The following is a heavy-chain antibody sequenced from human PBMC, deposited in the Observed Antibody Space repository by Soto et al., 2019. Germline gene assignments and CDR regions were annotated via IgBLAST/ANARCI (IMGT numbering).Heavy chain of an antibody. CDR2: ISSSSSTI. CDR1: GFTFSSYS. Sequence: GGSLRLSCAASGFTFSSYSMNWVRQAPGKGLEWVSYISSSSSTIYYAYSVKGQFTISRDNAKNSLYLQMNSLRAEDTAVYYCARQYCSSTSCTSGFDIWGQGTMVTVSS. CDR3: ARQYCSSTSCTSGFDI. V-gene: IGHV3-48*01. D-gene: IGHD2-2*01. J-gene: IGHJ3*02.